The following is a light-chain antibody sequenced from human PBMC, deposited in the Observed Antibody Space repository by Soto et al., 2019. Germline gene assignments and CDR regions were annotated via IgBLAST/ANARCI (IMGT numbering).Light chain of an antibody. Sequence: QSVLTQPASVSGSPGQSITISCTGTSSDVGGYSYVSWYQHYPGKAPKLMIYDVNNRPSGVSNRFSGSKSGNTASLTISGLQAEDEADYYCSSYTSSSIFVFGTGTKVT. CDR1: SSDVGGYSY. J-gene: IGLJ1*01. CDR3: SSYTSSSIFV. CDR2: DVN. V-gene: IGLV2-14*03.